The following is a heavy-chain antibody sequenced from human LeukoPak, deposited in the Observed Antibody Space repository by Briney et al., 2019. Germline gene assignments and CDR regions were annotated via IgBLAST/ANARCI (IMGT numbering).Heavy chain of an antibody. J-gene: IGHJ2*01. CDR2: IFYRGST. CDR3: ARDVRGDYGDTDWYFDL. CDR1: GGSVSSVTYY. V-gene: IGHV4-61*01. D-gene: IGHD4-17*01. Sequence: SESLSLTCTVSGGSVSSVTYYWTWIRQPPGKGLEWIGHIFYRGSTNYNPSLKSRVTISLDTSKNQFFLRLSSVSAADTAVYYCARDVRGDYGDTDWYFDLWGRGTLVTVSS.